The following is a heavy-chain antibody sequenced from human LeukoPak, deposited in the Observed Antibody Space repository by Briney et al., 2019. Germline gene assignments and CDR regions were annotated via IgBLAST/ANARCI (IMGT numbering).Heavy chain of an antibody. CDR1: GGSFSGYC. J-gene: IGHJ4*02. CDR2: INHSGST. Sequence: PSETLSLTCAVYGGSFSGYCWSWIRQPPGKGLEWIGEINHSGSTNYNPSLKSRVTISVDTSKNQFSLKLNSVTAADTAVYYCARGGFRAAAGMALWYWGQGTLVTVSS. D-gene: IGHD6-13*01. CDR3: ARGGFRAAAGMALWY. V-gene: IGHV4-34*01.